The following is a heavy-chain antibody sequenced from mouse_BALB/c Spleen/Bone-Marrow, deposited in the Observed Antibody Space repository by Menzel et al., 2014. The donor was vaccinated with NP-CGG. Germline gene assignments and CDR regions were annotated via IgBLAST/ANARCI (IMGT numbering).Heavy chain of an antibody. D-gene: IGHD2-3*01. CDR3: ARRDGGPMDY. CDR2: ISSGGSYT. V-gene: IGHV5-6*02. CDR1: GLTFSNYG. Sequence: EVKLMESGGDLVKPGGSLKLSCAASGLTFSNYGMSWVRQTPDKRLEWVATISSGGSYTYYPDSVKGRFTISRDNAKNTLYLQMSSLKSEDTAMYYCARRDGGPMDYWGQGTSVTVSS. J-gene: IGHJ4*01.